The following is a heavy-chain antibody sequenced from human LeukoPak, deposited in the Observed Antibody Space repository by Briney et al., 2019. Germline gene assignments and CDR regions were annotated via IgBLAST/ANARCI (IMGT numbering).Heavy chain of an antibody. Sequence: GRSLRLSCAASGFTFSSYGMHWVRQAPGKGLEWVAVISYDGSNKYYADSVKGRFTISRDNSKSTLYLQMNSLRAEDTAVYYCARDLSYGGNSWDYWGQGTLVTVST. CDR3: ARDLSYGGNSWDY. CDR1: GFTFSSYG. D-gene: IGHD4-23*01. CDR2: ISYDGSNK. J-gene: IGHJ4*02. V-gene: IGHV3-30*03.